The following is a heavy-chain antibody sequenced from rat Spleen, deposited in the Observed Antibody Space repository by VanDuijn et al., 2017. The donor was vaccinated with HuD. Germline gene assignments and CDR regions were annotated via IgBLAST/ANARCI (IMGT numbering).Heavy chain of an antibody. CDR3: ARQIRSTTFFDY. CDR2: IIYNGYST. Sequence: EVQLVESGGGLVQPGRSLKLSCAASGFTFSNSGMAWVRQAPTKGLEWVATIIYNGYSTYYRDSVKGRFTISRDNAKSTLRLQMDSLRSVDTATYYCARQIRSTTFFDYWGQGVMVTVSS. D-gene: IGHD4-3*01. V-gene: IGHV5-29*01. CDR1: GFTFSNSG. J-gene: IGHJ2*01.